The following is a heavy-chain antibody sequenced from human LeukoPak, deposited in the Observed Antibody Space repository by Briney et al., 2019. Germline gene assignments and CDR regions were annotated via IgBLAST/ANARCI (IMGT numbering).Heavy chain of an antibody. Sequence: PGGSLRLSCAASGFTFSSYSMNWVRQAPGKGREWVSSISSSSSYIYYADSVKGRFTISRDNAKNSLYLQMNSLRAEDTAVYYCARGRIAAAPNLDYWGQGTLVTVSS. CDR1: GFTFSSYS. V-gene: IGHV3-21*01. J-gene: IGHJ4*02. CDR2: ISSSSSYI. CDR3: ARGRIAAAPNLDY. D-gene: IGHD6-13*01.